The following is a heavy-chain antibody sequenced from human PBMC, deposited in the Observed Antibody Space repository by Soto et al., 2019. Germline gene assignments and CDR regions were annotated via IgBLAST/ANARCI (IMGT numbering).Heavy chain of an antibody. V-gene: IGHV3-23*01. CDR3: AKNRGSGWLYYFDY. Sequence: GGSLRLSCAASGFPFSTYAMSWVRQAPGKGLEWVSGISGGGGTIYYADSVKGRFTVSRDNSKNTLYLQMNSLRAEDTAVYYCAKNRGSGWLYYFDYWGQGTLVTVSS. D-gene: IGHD6-19*01. J-gene: IGHJ4*02. CDR2: ISGGGGTI. CDR1: GFPFSTYA.